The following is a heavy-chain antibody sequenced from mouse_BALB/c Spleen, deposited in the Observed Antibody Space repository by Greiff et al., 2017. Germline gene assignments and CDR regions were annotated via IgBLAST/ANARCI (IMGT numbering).Heavy chain of an antibody. Sequence: EVKLAESGGGLVQPGGSLKLSCAASGFTFSGYTMSWVRQTPEKRLEWVAYISNGGGSTYYPDTVKGRFTISRDNAKNTLYLQMSSLKSEDTAMYYCARHADITTATLDYWGQGTTLTVSS. D-gene: IGHD1-2*01. CDR1: GFTFSGYT. J-gene: IGHJ2*01. V-gene: IGHV5-12-2*01. CDR2: ISNGGGST. CDR3: ARHADITTATLDY.